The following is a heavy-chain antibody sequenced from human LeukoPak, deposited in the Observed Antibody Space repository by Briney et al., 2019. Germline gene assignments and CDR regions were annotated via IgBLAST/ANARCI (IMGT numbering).Heavy chain of an antibody. CDR3: ARGSDYYDSSGLNYFDY. CDR2: IYYSGST. D-gene: IGHD3-22*01. V-gene: IGHV4-30-4*01. CDR1: GGSISSGDYY. Sequence: SETLSLTCTVSGGSISSGDYYWSWIRQPPVKGLEWIGYIYYSGSTYYNPYLKSRVTISVDTSKNQFSLKLSSVTAADTAVYYCARGSDYYDSSGLNYFDYWGQGTLVTVSS. J-gene: IGHJ4*02.